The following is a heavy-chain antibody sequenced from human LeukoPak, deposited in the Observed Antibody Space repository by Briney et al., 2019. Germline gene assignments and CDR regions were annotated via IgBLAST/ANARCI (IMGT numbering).Heavy chain of an antibody. Sequence: GGSLRLSCAASGFTFSSYSMNWVRQAPGKGLEWVSYITSSSSTIYYADSVKGRFTISRDNAKNSLYLQMNSLRDDDTAVYYCARTVDGSVYGGYAYWGQGTLVTVSS. J-gene: IGHJ4*02. CDR2: ITSSSSTI. V-gene: IGHV3-48*02. CDR1: GFTFSSYS. CDR3: ARTVDGSVYGGYAY. D-gene: IGHD4-23*01.